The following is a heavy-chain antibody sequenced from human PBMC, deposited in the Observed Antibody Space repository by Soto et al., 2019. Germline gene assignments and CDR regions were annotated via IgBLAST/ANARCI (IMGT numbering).Heavy chain of an antibody. CDR2: IVTYNGNT. CDR3: ARGPQSTGWRGKWFDL. D-gene: IGHD6-19*01. CDR1: GYSFTSYG. J-gene: IGHJ5*02. Sequence: QVQLVQSGAEEVKKPGASVKVSCKASGYSFTSYGITWVRQAPGQGLEWMGWIVTYNGNTQTAQNLQGRVTMTTDISTSTAYVELRRLRSDDTAVYYCARGPQSTGWRGKWFDLWGQGTLVTVSS. V-gene: IGHV1-18*01.